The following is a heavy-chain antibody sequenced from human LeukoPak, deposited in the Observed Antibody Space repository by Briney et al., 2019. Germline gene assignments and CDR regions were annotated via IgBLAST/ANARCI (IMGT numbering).Heavy chain of an antibody. J-gene: IGHJ6*03. CDR2: IYYSGST. CDR3: ASIVVVPAAKGNHYYYYYYMDV. Sequence: SETLSLTCTVSGGSISSYYWSWIRQPPGKGLEWIGYIYYSGSTNYNPSLKSRVTISVDTSKNQFSLKLSSVTAADTAVYCCASIVVVPAAKGNHYYYYYYMDVWGKGTTVTVSS. D-gene: IGHD2-2*01. V-gene: IGHV4-59*01. CDR1: GGSISSYY.